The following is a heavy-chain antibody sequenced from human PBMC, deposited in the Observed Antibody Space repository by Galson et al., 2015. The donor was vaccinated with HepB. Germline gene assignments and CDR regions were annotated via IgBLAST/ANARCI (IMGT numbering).Heavy chain of an antibody. V-gene: IGHV3-48*02. J-gene: IGHJ6*02. D-gene: IGHD6-6*01. Sequence: SLRLSCAASGFTFSSYSMNWVRQAPGKGLEWVSYVSSSSSTIYYADSVKGRFTISRDNAKNSLYLQMNSLRDEDTAVYYCARDTEEYSGSPDGMDVWGQGTTVTVSS. CDR3: ARDTEEYSGSPDGMDV. CDR1: GFTFSSYS. CDR2: VSSSSSTI.